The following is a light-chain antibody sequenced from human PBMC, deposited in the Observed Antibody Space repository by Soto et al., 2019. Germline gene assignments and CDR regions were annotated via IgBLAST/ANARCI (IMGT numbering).Light chain of an antibody. CDR1: QSVSSY. CDR3: QQRSNWPPYT. V-gene: IGKV3-11*01. J-gene: IGKJ2*01. CDR2: DAS. Sequence: EIVLTQSPATLSLSPGERATLSYRASQSVSSYLAWYQQKPGQAPRLLIYDASNRATGIPARFSGSGSGTDFTLTISSLEPEDFAVYYWQQRSNWPPYTFGQGTKLEIK.